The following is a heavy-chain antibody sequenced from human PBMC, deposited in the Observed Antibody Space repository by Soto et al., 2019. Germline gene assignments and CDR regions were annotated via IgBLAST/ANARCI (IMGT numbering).Heavy chain of an antibody. CDR3: ARGEDGYYSASSAPPGYFDY. D-gene: IGHD3-22*01. J-gene: IGHJ4*02. Sequence: SVKVSCKASGGTFSSYAISWVRQAPGQGLEWMGGIIPIFGTANYAQKFQGRVTITADESTSTAYMELSSLRSEDTAVYYCARGEDGYYSASSAPPGYFDYWGQGTLVTVSS. CDR1: GGTFSSYA. CDR2: IIPIFGTA. V-gene: IGHV1-69*13.